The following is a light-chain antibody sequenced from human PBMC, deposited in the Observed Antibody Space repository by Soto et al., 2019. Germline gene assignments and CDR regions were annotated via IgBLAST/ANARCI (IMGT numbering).Light chain of an antibody. V-gene: IGLV2-14*03. CDR1: SSDVGGYNY. Sequence: QSVLTQPASVSGSPGQSITISCTGTSSDVGGYNYVSWYQQHPGKAPKLMIHDVSKRPSGISDRFSGSKSGNTASLTISGLRSADEADYYCSSYTNSSKVLFGGGTKLTVL. CDR3: SSYTNSSKVL. J-gene: IGLJ2*01. CDR2: DVS.